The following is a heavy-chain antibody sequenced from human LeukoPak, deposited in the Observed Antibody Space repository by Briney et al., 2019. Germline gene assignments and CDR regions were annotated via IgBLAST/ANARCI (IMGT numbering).Heavy chain of an antibody. V-gene: IGHV1-2*02. CDR2: INPNSGGT. CDR3: ARPNYDFWSGYYTFPFDY. J-gene: IGHJ4*02. Sequence: GASVKVSCKASVYTFTGYYMQWVRQAPGQGLEWIGWINPNSGGTNYAQKFQGRVTMTRDTSISTAYMELSRLRSDDTAVYYCARPNYDFWSGYYTFPFDYWGQGTLVTVSS. D-gene: IGHD3-3*01. CDR1: VYTFTGYY.